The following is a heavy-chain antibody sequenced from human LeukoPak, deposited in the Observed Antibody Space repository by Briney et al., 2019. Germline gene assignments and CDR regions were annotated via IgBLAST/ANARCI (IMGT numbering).Heavy chain of an antibody. Sequence: SGTLSLTCAVSGGSISSSNWWSWVRQPPGKGLEWIGEIYHSGSTNYNPSLKSRVTISVDKSKNQFSLNLSSVTAADTAVYYCARGHLTGRGYFDYWGQGTLVTVSS. V-gene: IGHV4-4*02. D-gene: IGHD1-20*01. CDR3: ARGHLTGRGYFDY. J-gene: IGHJ4*02. CDR2: IYHSGST. CDR1: GGSISSSNW.